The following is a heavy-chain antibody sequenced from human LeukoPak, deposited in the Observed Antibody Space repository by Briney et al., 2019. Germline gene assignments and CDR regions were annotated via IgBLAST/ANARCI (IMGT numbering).Heavy chain of an antibody. V-gene: IGHV1-18*01. CDR3: ARPGGGNLGRYYYYYGMDV. D-gene: IGHD3-16*01. CDR2: ISAYNGNT. J-gene: IGHJ6*02. CDR1: GYTFTSYG. Sequence: GASVKVSCKASGYTFTSYGISWVRQAPGQGLEWMGWISAYNGNTNYAQKLQGRVTMTTDTSTSTAYMELRSLRSDDTAVYYCARPGGGNLGRYYYYYGMDVWGQGTTVTVSS.